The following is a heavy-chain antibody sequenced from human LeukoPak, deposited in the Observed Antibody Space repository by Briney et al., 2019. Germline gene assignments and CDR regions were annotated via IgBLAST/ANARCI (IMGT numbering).Heavy chain of an antibody. D-gene: IGHD2-15*01. Sequence: PGGSLRLSCAVSGFTFSSYSMTWVRQAPGKGLEWVSSMSSGGTYIYYADSVRGRFTISRDNAKNSLYLLMNSLRVDDTAVYYCSRERPTGASRLFVVQWGQGTLVTVSS. J-gene: IGHJ4*02. CDR3: SRERPTGASRLFVVQ. CDR2: MSSGGTYI. CDR1: GFTFSSYS. V-gene: IGHV3-21*06.